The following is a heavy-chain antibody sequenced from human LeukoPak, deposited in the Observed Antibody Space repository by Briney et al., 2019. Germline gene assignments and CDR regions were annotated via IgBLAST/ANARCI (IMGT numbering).Heavy chain of an antibody. Sequence: SETLCLTCTVSGGSISSYYWSWIRQPPGKGLEWIGYIYYSGSTNYNPSLKSRVTISVDTSKNQFSLKLSSVTAADTAVYYCARRTAMAYFDYWGQGTLVTVSS. V-gene: IGHV4-59*08. CDR1: GGSISSYY. CDR2: IYYSGST. D-gene: IGHD5-18*01. CDR3: ARRTAMAYFDY. J-gene: IGHJ4*02.